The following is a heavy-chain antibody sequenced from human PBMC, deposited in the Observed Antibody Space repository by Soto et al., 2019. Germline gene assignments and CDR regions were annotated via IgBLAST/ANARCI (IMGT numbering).Heavy chain of an antibody. CDR3: ARDLRAPSKFYDSSGYGYYFDY. CDR2: IIPIFGTA. Sequence: SVKVSCKASGGTFSSYAISWVRQAPGQGLEWMGGIIPIFGTANYAQKFQGRVTITADESTSTAYMELSSLRSADTAVYYCARDLRAPSKFYDSSGYGYYFDYWGQVTLVTDAS. J-gene: IGHJ4*02. D-gene: IGHD3-22*01. CDR1: GGTFSSYA. V-gene: IGHV1-69*13.